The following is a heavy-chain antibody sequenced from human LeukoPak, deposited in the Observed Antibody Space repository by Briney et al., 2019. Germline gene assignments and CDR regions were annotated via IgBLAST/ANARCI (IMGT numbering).Heavy chain of an antibody. V-gene: IGHV4-59*01. CDR1: GGSISSYY. Sequence: PSETLSLTCTVSGGSISSYYWSWIRQPPGKGLEWIGYIYYSGSTNYNPSLKSRVTISVDTSKNQFSLKLSSVTAADTAVYYCARSQRRDGYNLHYWGQGTLVTVSS. CDR2: IYYSGST. D-gene: IGHD5-24*01. J-gene: IGHJ4*02. CDR3: ARSQRRDGYNLHY.